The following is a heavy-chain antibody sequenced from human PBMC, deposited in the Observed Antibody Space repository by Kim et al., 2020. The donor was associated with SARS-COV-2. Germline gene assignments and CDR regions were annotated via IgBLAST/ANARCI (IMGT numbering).Heavy chain of an antibody. CDR1: GFTFSSYS. J-gene: IGHJ6*02. D-gene: IGHD3-3*01. Sequence: GGSLRLSCAASGFTFSSYSMNWVRQAPGKGLEWVSSISSSSSYIYYADSVKGRFTISRDNAKNSLYLQMNSLRAEDTAVYYCARDVGTIPYYGMDVWGQGTTVTVSS. V-gene: IGHV3-21*01. CDR3: ARDVGTIPYYGMDV. CDR2: ISSSSSYI.